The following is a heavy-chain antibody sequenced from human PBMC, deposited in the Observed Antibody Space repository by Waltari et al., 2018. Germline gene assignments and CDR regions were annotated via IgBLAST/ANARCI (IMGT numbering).Heavy chain of an antibody. V-gene: IGHV4-31*03. CDR1: GGSISSGGYY. Sequence: QVQLQESGPGLVKPSQTLSLTCTVSGGSISSGGYYWSWIRQHPGKGLEWIGYIYHSGSTDYNPSLKSRVTIAVDRSKNQFSLKLSSVTAADTAVYYCARYWVTWELLPGGFDPWGQGTLVTVSS. J-gene: IGHJ5*02. CDR3: ARYWVTWELLPGGFDP. CDR2: IYHSGST. D-gene: IGHD1-26*01.